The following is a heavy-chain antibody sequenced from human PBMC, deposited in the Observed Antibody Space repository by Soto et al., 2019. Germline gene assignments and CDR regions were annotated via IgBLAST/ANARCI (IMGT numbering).Heavy chain of an antibody. V-gene: IGHV3-30-3*01. CDR1: GFTFSSYA. Sequence: PGGSLRLSCAASGFTFSSYAMHWVRQAPGKGLEWVAVISYDGSNKYYADSVKGRFTISRDNSKNTLYLQMNSLRAEDTAVYYCARDFGEQQAKWFDPWGQGTLVTVSS. CDR2: ISYDGSNK. J-gene: IGHJ5*02. CDR3: ARDFGEQQAKWFDP. D-gene: IGHD3-10*01.